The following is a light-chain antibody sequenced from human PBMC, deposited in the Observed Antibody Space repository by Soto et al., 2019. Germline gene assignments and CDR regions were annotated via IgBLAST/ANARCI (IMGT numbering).Light chain of an antibody. Sequence: QSVLTQPPSVSAAPGQKVTISCSGSSSNIGSKYVSWYQQFPGTDPKLLIFDNDKRPSASPDRFSGSKSGTSATLDITGLQTGDEGDYYCGTWDTSLGAVVFGGGTKLTVL. V-gene: IGLV1-51*01. CDR2: DND. J-gene: IGLJ2*01. CDR1: SSNIGSKY. CDR3: GTWDTSLGAVV.